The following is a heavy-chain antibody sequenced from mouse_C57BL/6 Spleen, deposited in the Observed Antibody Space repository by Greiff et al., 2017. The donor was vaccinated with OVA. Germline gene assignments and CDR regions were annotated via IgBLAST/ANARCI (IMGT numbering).Heavy chain of an antibody. V-gene: IGHV5-4*01. CDR2: ISDGGSYT. Sequence: DVKLVESGGGLVKPGGSLKLSCAASGFTFSSYAMSWVRQTPEKRLEWVATISDGGSYTYYPDNVKGRFTISRDNAKNNLYLQMSHLKSEDTAMYYCARDLYGNVGGYFDYWGQGTTLTVSS. CDR1: GFTFSSYA. D-gene: IGHD2-1*01. J-gene: IGHJ2*01. CDR3: ARDLYGNVGGYFDY.